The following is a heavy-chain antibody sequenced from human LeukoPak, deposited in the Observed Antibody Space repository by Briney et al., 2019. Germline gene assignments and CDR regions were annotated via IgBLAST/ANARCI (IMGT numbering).Heavy chain of an antibody. J-gene: IGHJ4*02. CDR3: ARVSILQQQALVDY. CDR2: ISAYNGNT. CDR1: GYTFTSYG. Sequence: ASVKVSCKASGYTFTSYGISWVRQAPGQGLEWMGWISAYNGNTNYAQKLQGRVTMTTDTSTSTAYMELRSLRSDNTAVYSCARVSILQQQALVDYWGQGTLVTVSS. D-gene: IGHD4-11*01. V-gene: IGHV1-18*01.